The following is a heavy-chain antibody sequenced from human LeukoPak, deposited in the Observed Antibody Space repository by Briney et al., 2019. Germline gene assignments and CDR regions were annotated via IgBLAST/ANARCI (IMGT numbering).Heavy chain of an antibody. Sequence: PGGSLRLSCAASGFTFNTYAMYWVRQAPGKGLEWVAGIFGSGGSAHYADSVKGRFTISRDNSKNTVYLQMNSLRAEDTAVYYCAKSTTGYCSGRYPGWPADCWGQGALVTVSS. CDR2: IFGSGGSA. D-gene: IGHD6-19*01. V-gene: IGHV3-23*01. CDR1: GFTFNTYA. CDR3: AKSTTGYCSGRYPGWPADC. J-gene: IGHJ4*02.